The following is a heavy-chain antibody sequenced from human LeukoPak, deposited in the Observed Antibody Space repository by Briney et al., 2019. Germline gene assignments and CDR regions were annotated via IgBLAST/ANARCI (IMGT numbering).Heavy chain of an antibody. CDR1: GFTFSDAW. V-gene: IGHV3-72*01. CDR3: ARSYPTSFDS. CDR2: TRNRARSYTT. Sequence: GGSLRLSCAASGFTFSDAWMSWVRQAPGKGLEWVGRTRNRARSYTTEYAASVKGRFTISRDISENSLYLHMNSLKTEDTAVYYCARSYPTSFDSWGQGTLVTVSS. J-gene: IGHJ4*02. D-gene: IGHD2-2*02.